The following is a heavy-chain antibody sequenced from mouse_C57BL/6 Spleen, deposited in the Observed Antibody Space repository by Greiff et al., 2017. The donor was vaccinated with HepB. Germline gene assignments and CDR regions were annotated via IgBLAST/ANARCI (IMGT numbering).Heavy chain of an antibody. Sequence: VQLQQSGPELVKPGASVKISCKASGYSFTGYYMNWVKQSPEKSLEWIGEINPSTGGTTYNQKFKAKATLTVDKSSSTAYMQLKSLTSEDSAVYYCARSPVLLRYFDYWGQGTTLTVSS. D-gene: IGHD1-1*01. CDR1: GYSFTGYY. CDR2: INPSTGGT. CDR3: ARSPVLLRYFDY. J-gene: IGHJ2*01. V-gene: IGHV1-42*01.